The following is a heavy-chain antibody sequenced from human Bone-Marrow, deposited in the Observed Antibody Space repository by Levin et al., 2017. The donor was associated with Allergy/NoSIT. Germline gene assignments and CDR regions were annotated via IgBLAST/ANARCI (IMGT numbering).Heavy chain of an antibody. V-gene: IGHV2-70*13. CDR2: IDWDDDK. CDR1: GFSLTTTGLS. Sequence: QTLSLTCTFSGFSLTTTGLSVSWIRQPPGKALEWLAIIDWDDDKYYSTSLKTRLTISKDTSENQVVLTMTNMDPLDTATYYCARTIVSGTPYYYHGMDVWGQGTTVTVSS. J-gene: IGHJ6*02. CDR3: ARTIVSGTPYYYHGMDV. D-gene: IGHD1-20*01.